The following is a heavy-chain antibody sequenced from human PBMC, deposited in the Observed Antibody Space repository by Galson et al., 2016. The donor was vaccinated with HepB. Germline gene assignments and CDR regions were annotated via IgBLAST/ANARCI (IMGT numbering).Heavy chain of an antibody. V-gene: IGHV3-30*04. J-gene: IGHJ4*02. Sequence: SLRLSCAVSGFTFNKYAMHWVRQAPGKGLEWVAVISKDGSNKYYADSVKGRFTISKDSSKNTLYLDMSGLRTDDTALYYCARDRSDTYVGVQYWGQGTLVAVSS. CDR3: ARDRSDTYVGVQY. CDR1: GFTFNKYA. D-gene: IGHD3-16*01. CDR2: ISKDGSNK.